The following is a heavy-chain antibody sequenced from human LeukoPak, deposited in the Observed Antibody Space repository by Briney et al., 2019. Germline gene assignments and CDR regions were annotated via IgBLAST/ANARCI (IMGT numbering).Heavy chain of an antibody. J-gene: IGHJ3*02. CDR3: ARGGVVYPDSFDI. V-gene: IGHV3-33*01. CDR2: IWYDGSNK. Sequence: PGGSLRLSCAASGFTFSSYGMHWVRQAPGKGLEWVAVIWYDGSNKYYADSVKGRFTISRDNSKNTLYLQMNSLRAEDTAVYYCARGGVVYPDSFDIWGRGTMVTVSS. CDR1: GFTFSSYG. D-gene: IGHD2-15*01.